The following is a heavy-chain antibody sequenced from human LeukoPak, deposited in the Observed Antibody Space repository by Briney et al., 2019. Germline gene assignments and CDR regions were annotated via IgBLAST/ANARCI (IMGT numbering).Heavy chain of an antibody. CDR3: AASLPNIVVVPAAKGPFGS. CDR2: INGGGGGGT. D-gene: IGHD2-2*01. J-gene: IGHJ5*02. V-gene: IGHV3-23*01. Sequence: PSETLSLTCTVSGDSINSLDLWSWVRQPPGKGLEWVSGINGGGGGGTFHADSVRGRFTISRDNSKNTLYLQMSSLRAEDTAVYYCAASLPNIVVVPAAKGPFGSWGQGTLVTVSS. CDR1: GDSINSLD.